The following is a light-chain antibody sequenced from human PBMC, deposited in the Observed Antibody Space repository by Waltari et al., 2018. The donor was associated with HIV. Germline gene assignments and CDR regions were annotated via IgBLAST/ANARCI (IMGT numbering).Light chain of an antibody. CDR3: QQSYSSPLT. CDR1: QTISTY. CDR2: AAS. J-gene: IGKJ3*01. V-gene: IGKV1-39*01. Sequence: DIRLTQSPSSLSASVGDRVTIACRASQTISTYLNWYQQKPGKAPKLLISAASSLQSGVPSRFSGSASGTDFTLTISSLQPEDYATYYCQQSYSSPLTFGPGTKVDIK.